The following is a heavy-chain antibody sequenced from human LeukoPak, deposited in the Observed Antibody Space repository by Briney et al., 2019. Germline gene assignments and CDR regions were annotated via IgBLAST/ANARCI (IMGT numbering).Heavy chain of an antibody. Sequence: PSETLSLTCTVSGGSISSYYWSWTRQPPGKGLEWIGYISYSGSTKYNPSLKSRVTISVDTSKNQFSLRVTSLTAADTAVCYCARALTGTTSISHHWGQGTLVTVSS. D-gene: IGHD1-7*01. V-gene: IGHV4-59*01. CDR2: ISYSGST. CDR1: GGSISSYY. J-gene: IGHJ1*01. CDR3: ARALTGTTSISHH.